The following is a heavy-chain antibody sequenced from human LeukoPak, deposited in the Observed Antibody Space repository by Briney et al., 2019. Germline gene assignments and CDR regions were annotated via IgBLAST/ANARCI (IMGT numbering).Heavy chain of an antibody. CDR2: INPSGGTK. CDR3: ARGTVTMSH. CDR1: GYTFTSYY. J-gene: IGHJ4*02. V-gene: IGHV1-46*01. D-gene: IGHD4-17*01. Sequence: GASVKVSCKASGYTFTSYYIHWVRQAPGQGLEWMGIINPSGGTKHYTQKFLRRLTMHRDMSTSTVYMELSSLRSEDTAVYYCARGTVTMSHWGQGTLVTVSS.